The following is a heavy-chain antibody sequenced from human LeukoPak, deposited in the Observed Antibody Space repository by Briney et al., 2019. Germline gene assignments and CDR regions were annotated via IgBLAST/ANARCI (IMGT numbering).Heavy chain of an antibody. D-gene: IGHD6-19*01. CDR1: GYTLTELS. V-gene: IGHV1-24*01. CDR2: FDPEDGET. J-gene: IGHJ4*02. CDR3: ATAPRQWLVLSVGQTFDY. Sequence: ASVKVSCKVSGYTLTELSMHWVRRAPGKGLEWMGGFDPEDGETIYAQKFQGRVTMTEDTSTDTAYMELSSLRSEDTAVYYCATAPRQWLVLSVGQTFDYWGQGTLVTVSS.